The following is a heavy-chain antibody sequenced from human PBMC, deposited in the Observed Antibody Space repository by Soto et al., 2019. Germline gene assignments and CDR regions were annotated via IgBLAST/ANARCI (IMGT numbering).Heavy chain of an antibody. CDR3: STSDRSRGLIDAFDI. CDR2: ISYGGGNK. Sequence: GGSLRLSCAASGFTFSSYGMHWFRQAPGKGLEWVAVISYGGGNKYYADSVKGRFTISRDNSKNTLYLQMNSLRAEDTAVYYCSTSDRSRGLIDAFDIWGQGTMVTVS. V-gene: IGHV3-30*03. CDR1: GFTFSSYG. J-gene: IGHJ3*02. D-gene: IGHD3-10*01.